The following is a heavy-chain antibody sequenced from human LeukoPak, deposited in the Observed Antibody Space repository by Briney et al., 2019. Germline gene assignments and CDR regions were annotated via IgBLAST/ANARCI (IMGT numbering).Heavy chain of an antibody. CDR1: GFTFSSYA. J-gene: IGHJ4*02. CDR2: ISGSGGST. CDR3: AKGLAYCGGDCYSLDY. D-gene: IGHD2-21*02. Sequence: GASLRPSCAASGFTFSSYAMSWVRQAPGKGLEWVSAISGSGGSTYYADSVKGRFTISRDNSKNTLYLQMNSLRAEDTAVYYCAKGLAYCGGDCYSLDYWGQGTLVTVSS. V-gene: IGHV3-23*01.